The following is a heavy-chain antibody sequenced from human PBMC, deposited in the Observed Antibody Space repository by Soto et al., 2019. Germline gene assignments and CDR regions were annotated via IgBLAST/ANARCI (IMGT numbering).Heavy chain of an antibody. CDR3: VQTTGWPGFDF. CDR1: GFTVSSKY. Sequence: EVQLVESGGGLIQPGGSLRLSCAASGFTVSSKYMTWVRQAPGKGLEWVSVIYGGGTTYYADSVKVRFTISRDNSKNTLELQVNSLRAEDTAVYYCVQTTGWPGFDFCGQGTLVTVSS. CDR2: IYGGGTT. J-gene: IGHJ4*02. V-gene: IGHV3-53*01. D-gene: IGHD6-19*01.